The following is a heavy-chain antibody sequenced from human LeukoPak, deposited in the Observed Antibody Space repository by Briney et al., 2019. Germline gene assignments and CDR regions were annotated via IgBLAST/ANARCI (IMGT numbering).Heavy chain of an antibody. CDR3: AKVREQSYYFDY. CDR1: GFTFSSYS. CDR2: ISNSNSYI. V-gene: IGHV3-21*04. J-gene: IGHJ4*02. D-gene: IGHD1-26*01. Sequence: TGGSLRLSCAASGFTFSSYSMNWVRQAPGKGLEWVSSISNSNSYIYYADSVKGRFTISRDNAKNSLYLQMNSLRAEDTAVYYCAKVREQSYYFDYWGQGTLVTVSS.